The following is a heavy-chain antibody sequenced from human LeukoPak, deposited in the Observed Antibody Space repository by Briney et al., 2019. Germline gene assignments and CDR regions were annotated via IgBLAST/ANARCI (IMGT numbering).Heavy chain of an antibody. Sequence: GGSLTPSCAASGFTFSSYAMSWVRQAPGKGLEWVSAISGSGGSTYYADSVKGRFTISRDNSKNTLYLQMNCLRAEDTAVYYCAKREPTRDYYYYYMDVWGKGTMVTVSS. CDR3: AKREPTRDYYYYYMDV. CDR1: GFTFSSYA. CDR2: ISGSGGST. V-gene: IGHV3-23*01. J-gene: IGHJ6*03. D-gene: IGHD1-14*01.